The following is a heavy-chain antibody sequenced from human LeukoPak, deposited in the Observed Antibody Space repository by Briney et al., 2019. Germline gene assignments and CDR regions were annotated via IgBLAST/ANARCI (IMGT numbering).Heavy chain of an antibody. CDR1: GGSSSSSGYY. Sequence: PSETLSLTCTVSGGSSSSSGYYWGWIRQSPGKGLEWIGSIYYSGSTYYNPSLKSRVTISVDTSKNQVSLKLSSVTAADTAVYYCARHGSGYWFDPWGQGTLVTVSS. V-gene: IGHV4-39*01. CDR3: ARHGSGYWFDP. J-gene: IGHJ5*02. CDR2: IYYSGST. D-gene: IGHD1-26*01.